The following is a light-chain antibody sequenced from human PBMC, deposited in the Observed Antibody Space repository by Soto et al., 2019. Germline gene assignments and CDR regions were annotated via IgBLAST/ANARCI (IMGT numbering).Light chain of an antibody. Sequence: QSALTQPASVSGSPGQSITISCTGTSXDVGGYNYVSWYQQYPGKAPKLMIFEVSNRPSGVSNRFSATKSGNTASLTISGLQTEDEADYYCCSYTGASTLVFGSGTKFTVL. V-gene: IGLV2-14*01. CDR2: EVS. J-gene: IGLJ1*01. CDR3: CSYTGASTLV. CDR1: SXDVGGYNY.